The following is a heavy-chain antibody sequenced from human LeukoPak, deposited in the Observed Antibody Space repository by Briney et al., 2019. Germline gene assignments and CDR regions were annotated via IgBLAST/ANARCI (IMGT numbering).Heavy chain of an antibody. CDR2: IKQDGSEK. D-gene: IGHD3-3*01. J-gene: IGHJ4*02. CDR3: ARHYHDFWSGYYTQNFYFDY. Sequence: PGGSLRLSCAASGFTFSSYWMSWVRQAPGKGLEWVANIKQDGSEKYYVDSVKGRFTISRDNAKNSLYLQMNSLRAEDTAVYYCARHYHDFWSGYYTQNFYFDYWGQGTLVTVSS. V-gene: IGHV3-7*01. CDR1: GFTFSSYW.